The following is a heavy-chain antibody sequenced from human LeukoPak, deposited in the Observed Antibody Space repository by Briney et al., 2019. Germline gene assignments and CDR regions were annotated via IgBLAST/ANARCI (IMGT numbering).Heavy chain of an antibody. CDR1: GFTFSSYE. CDR3: ARGGSYLDY. D-gene: IGHD1-26*01. V-gene: IGHV3-23*01. J-gene: IGHJ4*02. Sequence: GGSLRLSCAASGFTFSSYEMNWVRQAPGKGLEWVSAISGSGGSTYYADSVKGRFTISRDNSKNTLYLQMNSLRAEDTAVYYCARGGSYLDYWGQGTLVTVSS. CDR2: ISGSGGST.